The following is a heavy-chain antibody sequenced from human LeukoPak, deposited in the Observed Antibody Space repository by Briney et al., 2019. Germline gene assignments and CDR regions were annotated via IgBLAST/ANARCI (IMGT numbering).Heavy chain of an antibody. CDR3: ARASAANNWFGP. Sequence: SQTLSLTCSASGASISRGGFYWSWIRQRPGRGREWIGYTYYSGTTYYNPTLKSRVTIAMDTSKNQLFLNLTSVTAADTAVYYCARASAANNWFGPWGQGTLATVSS. V-gene: IGHV4-31*03. CDR2: TYYSGTT. J-gene: IGHJ5*02. CDR1: GASISRGGFY. D-gene: IGHD2-15*01.